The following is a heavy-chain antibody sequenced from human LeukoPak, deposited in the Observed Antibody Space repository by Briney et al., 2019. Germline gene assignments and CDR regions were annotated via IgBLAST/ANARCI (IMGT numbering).Heavy chain of an antibody. J-gene: IGHJ4*02. CDR3: ARDLLRYKGYDY. V-gene: IGHV1-46*01. CDR2: INPSGGST. CDR1: GYTFTSYY. D-gene: IGHD5-24*01. Sequence: ASVKVSCKASGYTFTSYYMHWVRQAPGQGLEWMGIINPSGGSTSYAQKFQGRVTMTTDTSTSTAYMELRSLRSDDTAVYYCARDLLRYKGYDYWGQGTLVTVSS.